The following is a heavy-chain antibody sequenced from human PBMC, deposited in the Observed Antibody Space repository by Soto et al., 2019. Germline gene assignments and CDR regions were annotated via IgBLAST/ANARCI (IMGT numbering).Heavy chain of an antibody. CDR2: ISYRGTT. V-gene: IGHV4-31*02. Sequence: SETLSLTCSASGGSISEGGFYWSWIRQHPGKGLEWIGYISYRGTTYYNPSLRSRVAISVDTSKNQFSLRLKSVTAADTAVYYCARLVAMVVVVIQLPSHFDTWGPGTLVTVSS. CDR1: GGSISEGGFY. J-gene: IGHJ4*02. D-gene: IGHD3-22*01. CDR3: ARLVAMVVVVIQLPSHFDT.